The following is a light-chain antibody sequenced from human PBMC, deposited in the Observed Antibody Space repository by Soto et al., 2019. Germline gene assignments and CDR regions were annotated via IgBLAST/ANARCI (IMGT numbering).Light chain of an antibody. CDR1: SSDVGGYNY. CDR2: DVS. CDR3: SSYTSSSTPVV. Sequence: QSALTQPASVSGSPGQSITISCTGTSSDVGGYNYVSWDQQHPGTAPKLMIYDVSNRPSGVSNRFSGSKSGNTASLTLSGLQAEDEADYYCSSYTSSSTPVVFGGGAQLTVL. V-gene: IGLV2-14*01. J-gene: IGLJ2*01.